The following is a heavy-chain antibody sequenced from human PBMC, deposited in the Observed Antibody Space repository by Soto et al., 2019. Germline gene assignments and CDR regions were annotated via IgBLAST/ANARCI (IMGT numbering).Heavy chain of an antibody. D-gene: IGHD2-21*02. Sequence: QVQLVQSGAEVKKPGSSVKVSCKASGGTFSSYAISWVRQAPGQGLGGMGGIIPIFGTANYAQKFQGRVTITADKSTSTAYMELSSLRSEDTAVYYCARVQYCGGDCYRDYWGQGTLVTVSS. V-gene: IGHV1-69*06. J-gene: IGHJ4*02. CDR2: IIPIFGTA. CDR3: ARVQYCGGDCYRDY. CDR1: GGTFSSYA.